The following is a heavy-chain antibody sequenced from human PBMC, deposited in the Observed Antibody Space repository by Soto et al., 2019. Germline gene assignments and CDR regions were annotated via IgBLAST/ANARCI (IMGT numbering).Heavy chain of an antibody. D-gene: IGHD1-26*01. CDR1: GNTDAIYF. Sequence: SVKGSCKASGNTDAIYFIHWLRLAPVQGLEWLEWINSVSGGTNYAHKFLARVTMTRDRSTTTAFMELRGLRSDDTAVYYCARVGSYYALWGQGTLVTVSS. CDR3: ARVGSYYAL. CDR2: INSVSGGT. V-gene: IGHV1-2*02. J-gene: IGHJ4*02.